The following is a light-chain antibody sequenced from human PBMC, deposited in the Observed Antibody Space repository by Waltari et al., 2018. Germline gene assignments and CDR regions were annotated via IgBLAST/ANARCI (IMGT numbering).Light chain of an antibody. CDR3: QQYDASPLT. CDR1: QSVLYSSNNKNY. CDR2: WAS. Sequence: DIVMTQSPDSLAVSLGERATINCKSSQSVLYSSNNKNYLAWYQQKAGQPPKLLIYWASSRASRVPDRFSGRGSGTDFTLTISSLQAEDEAVYYCQQYDASPLTFGGGTKVEIK. J-gene: IGKJ4*01. V-gene: IGKV4-1*01.